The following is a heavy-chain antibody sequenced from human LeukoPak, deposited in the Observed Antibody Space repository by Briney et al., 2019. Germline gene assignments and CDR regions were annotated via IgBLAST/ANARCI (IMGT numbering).Heavy chain of an antibody. J-gene: IGHJ4*02. CDR1: GFTFSSYG. V-gene: IGHV3-48*01. D-gene: IGHD1-1*01. CDR3: ARMVGNAFDY. Sequence: GGSLRLSCAASGFTFSSYGMTWVRQAPGKGLEWVSYISSSSSTIYYADSVKGRFTISRDNAKNSLYLQLNSLRAEDTAVYYCARMVGNAFDYWGQGTLLTVSS. CDR2: ISSSSSTI.